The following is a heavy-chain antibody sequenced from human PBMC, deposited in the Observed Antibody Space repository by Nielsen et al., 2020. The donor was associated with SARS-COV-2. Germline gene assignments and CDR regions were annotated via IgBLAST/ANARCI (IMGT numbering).Heavy chain of an antibody. CDR3: ARDRQHNWNYSFMDV. V-gene: IGHV1-46*01. CDR2: INPSGGST. Sequence: ASVKVSCKASGYTFTSYYMHWVRQAPGQGLEWMGIINPSGGSTSYAQKFQGRVTMTRDTSTSTVYMELSSLRSEDTAVYYCARDRQHNWNYSFMDVWGKGTTVTVSS. D-gene: IGHD1-20*01. CDR1: GYTFTSYY. J-gene: IGHJ6*04.